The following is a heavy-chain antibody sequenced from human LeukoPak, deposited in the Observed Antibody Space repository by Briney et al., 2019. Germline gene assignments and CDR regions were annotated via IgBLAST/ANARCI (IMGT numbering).Heavy chain of an antibody. Sequence: PGRSLRLSRAASGFTFSSYGMHWVRQAPGKGLEWVAVIWYDGSNKYYADSVKGRFTISRDNSKNTLYLQMNSLRAEDTAVYYCARTPGGCSGGSCYSGSFDYWGQGTLVTVSS. CDR2: IWYDGSNK. CDR1: GFTFSSYG. D-gene: IGHD2-15*01. CDR3: ARTPGGCSGGSCYSGSFDY. J-gene: IGHJ4*02. V-gene: IGHV3-33*01.